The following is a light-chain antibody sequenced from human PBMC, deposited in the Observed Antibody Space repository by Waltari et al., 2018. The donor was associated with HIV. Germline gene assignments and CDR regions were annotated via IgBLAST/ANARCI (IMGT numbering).Light chain of an antibody. Sequence: DVQMTQSPSFLSASVGDSVSITCRASQGVGQYLNWYQQKPAKAPKLLIYAALTKPPGVPWMFTGGGLGTGCALAIDSLQPDDAATYFCQQTMTAPYTFGPGT. CDR3: QQTMTAPYT. CDR1: QGVGQY. CDR2: AAL. J-gene: IGKJ2*01. V-gene: IGKV1-39*02.